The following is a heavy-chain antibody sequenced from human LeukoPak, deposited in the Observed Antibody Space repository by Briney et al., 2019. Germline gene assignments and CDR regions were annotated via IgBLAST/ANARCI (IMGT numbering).Heavy chain of an antibody. J-gene: IGHJ4*02. V-gene: IGHV3-30*02. CDR3: AKDQLSGWHSPDY. CDR2: IRYDGSNK. Sequence: QSGGSLRLSCAASGFTFSSYGMHWVRQAPGKGLEWVAFIRYDGSNKYYADSVKGRFTISRDNSKNTLYLQMNSLRAEDTAVYYCAKDQLSGWHSPDYWGQGTLVTVSS. D-gene: IGHD6-19*01. CDR1: GFTFSSYG.